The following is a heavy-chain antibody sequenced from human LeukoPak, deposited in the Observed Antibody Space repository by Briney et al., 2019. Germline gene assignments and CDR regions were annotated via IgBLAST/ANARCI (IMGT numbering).Heavy chain of an antibody. D-gene: IGHD4-23*01. J-gene: IGHJ4*02. Sequence: PSETLSLTCTVSGGSISGYYWNWIRQTPGKGLERIGYMYYSGSSTYNPSLKSRVSISVDTSKNQFSLKLNSVTAADTAIYYCARDSGDYGGNPYYFDYWGPGTLVTVSS. CDR1: GGSISGYY. V-gene: IGHV4-59*01. CDR3: ARDSGDYGGNPYYFDY. CDR2: MYYSGSS.